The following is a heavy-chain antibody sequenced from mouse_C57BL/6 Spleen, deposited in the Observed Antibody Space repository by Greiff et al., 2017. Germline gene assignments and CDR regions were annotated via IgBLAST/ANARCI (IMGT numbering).Heavy chain of an antibody. CDR1: GYTFTSYW. Sequence: QVQLQQPGAELVKPGASVKMSCKASGYTFTSYWITWVKQRPGQGLEWIGDIYPGSGSTNYNEKFKSKATLTVDTSSSTAYMQLSSLTSEDSVVYYCARTSYSNYDFDYWGQGTTLTVSS. CDR3: ARTSYSNYDFDY. CDR2: IYPGSGST. J-gene: IGHJ2*01. D-gene: IGHD2-5*01. V-gene: IGHV1-55*01.